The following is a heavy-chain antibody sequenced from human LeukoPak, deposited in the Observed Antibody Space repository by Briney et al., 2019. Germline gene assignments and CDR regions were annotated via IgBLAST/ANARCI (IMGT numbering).Heavy chain of an antibody. D-gene: IGHD3-10*01. V-gene: IGHV3-23*01. Sequence: GGSLRLSCAASGFTFNSYWMSWVRQAPGKGLEWVSAISGSGGSTYYADSVKGRFTISRDNSKNTLYLQMNSLRAEDTAVYYCAKSYYGSGSYYNTYFDYWGQGTLVTVSS. CDR1: GFTFNSYW. CDR3: AKSYYGSGSYYNTYFDY. J-gene: IGHJ4*02. CDR2: ISGSGGST.